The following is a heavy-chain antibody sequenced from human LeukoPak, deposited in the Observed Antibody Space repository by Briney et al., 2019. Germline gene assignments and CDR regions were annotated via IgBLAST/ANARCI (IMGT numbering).Heavy chain of an antibody. D-gene: IGHD3-22*01. J-gene: IGHJ4*02. Sequence: GASVKVSCTSAAYIFTNCYFYWVRQAPGQGLEWLGWINPNSGDVHYAQKFQDRVTMTRDTSISTAYMELSSLRSDDTAVYYCARAPRVDSASSCYLPFGYWGQGTLVTVSS. CDR3: ARAPRVDSASSCYLPFGY. CDR2: INPNSGDV. V-gene: IGHV1-2*02. CDR1: AYIFTNCY.